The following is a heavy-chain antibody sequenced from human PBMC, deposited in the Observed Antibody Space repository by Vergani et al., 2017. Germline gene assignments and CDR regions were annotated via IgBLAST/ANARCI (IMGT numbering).Heavy chain of an antibody. V-gene: IGHV4-59*01. CDR2: IYYSGST. D-gene: IGHD1-26*01. J-gene: IGHJ4*02. Sequence: QVQLQESGPGLVKPSETLSLTCTVSGGSISSYYWSWIRQPPGKGLEWIGYIYYSGSTNYNPSLKSRVTISVATSKNQVSLKLSSVTAADTAVYYCASNGVGATPVDYWGQGTLVTVSS. CDR3: ASNGVGATPVDY. CDR1: GGSISSYY.